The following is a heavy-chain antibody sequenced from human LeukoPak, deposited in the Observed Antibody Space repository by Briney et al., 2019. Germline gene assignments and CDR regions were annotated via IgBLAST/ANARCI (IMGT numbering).Heavy chain of an antibody. CDR2: VSAGHHA. V-gene: IGHV3-13*01. Sequence: GASLRLSCTASGFTLGGHDMHWVRHTTGDGLEWVAAVSAGHHAFYAGSVKGRFTVSREDAKNFLYLKMNSLRAGDRAVYYCVREARGYDYTYFDYWGRGSLVTVSS. CDR3: VREARGYDYTYFDY. CDR1: GFTLGGHD. J-gene: IGHJ4*02. D-gene: IGHD5-12*01.